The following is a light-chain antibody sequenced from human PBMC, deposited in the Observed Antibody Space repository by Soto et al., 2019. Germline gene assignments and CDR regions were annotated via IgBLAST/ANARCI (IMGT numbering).Light chain of an antibody. J-gene: IGLJ3*02. CDR1: SSDIGGYNF. CDR3: SSYRSSATLPV. V-gene: IGLV2-14*03. CDR2: DVT. Sequence: QSALTQPASVSGSPGQSITISCSGTSSDIGGYNFVSWYQQHPGKAPKLIIYDVTNRPSGISHRFSGSKSGNTASLTTSGLQVDDEADYYCSSYRSSATLPVFGGGTKVTVL.